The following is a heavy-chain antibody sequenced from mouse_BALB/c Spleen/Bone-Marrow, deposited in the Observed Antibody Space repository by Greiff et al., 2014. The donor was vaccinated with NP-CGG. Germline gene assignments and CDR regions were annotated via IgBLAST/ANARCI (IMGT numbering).Heavy chain of an antibody. CDR2: ISDGGSCT. V-gene: IGHV5-4*02. D-gene: IGHD1-2*01. Sequence: EVHLVESGGGLVKPGGSLKLSCAASGFTFSDYYMYWVRQTPEKRLEWVATISDGGSCTYYPDSVKGRFTISRDNAKNNLYLQMSSLKSEDTAMYYCARVVTTAALYWYFDVWGAGTTVTVSS. CDR1: GFTFSDYY. J-gene: IGHJ1*01. CDR3: ARVVTTAALYWYFDV.